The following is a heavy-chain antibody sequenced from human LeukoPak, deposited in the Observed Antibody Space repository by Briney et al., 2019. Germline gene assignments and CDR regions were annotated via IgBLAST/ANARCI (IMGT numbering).Heavy chain of an antibody. CDR1: GGSISGYY. V-gene: IGHV4-59*08. CDR3: ARHGDKLTSYPMDY. CDR2: VHYSGST. Sequence: KPSETLSLTCSVSGGSISGYYWSWIRQPPGKGLELIAYVHYSGSTNYNPSLKSRLTVSVDTSKNQFSLKLNSVTAADTAVYYCARHGDKLTSYPMDYWGQGALVTVSS. J-gene: IGHJ4*02. D-gene: IGHD1-26*01.